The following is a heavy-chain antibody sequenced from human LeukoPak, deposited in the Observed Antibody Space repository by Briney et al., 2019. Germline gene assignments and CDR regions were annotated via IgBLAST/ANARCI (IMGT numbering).Heavy chain of an antibody. CDR3: ARDPLKYYDSSVDGAFDI. D-gene: IGHD3-22*01. CDR1: GYTFTGYY. Sequence: GSVEVSCKASGYTFTGYYMHWVRQAPGQGLEWMGWINPNSGGTNYAQKFQGRVTMTRDTSISTAYMELSRLRSDDTAVYYCARDPLKYYDSSVDGAFDIWGQGTMVTVSS. J-gene: IGHJ3*02. V-gene: IGHV1-2*02. CDR2: INPNSGGT.